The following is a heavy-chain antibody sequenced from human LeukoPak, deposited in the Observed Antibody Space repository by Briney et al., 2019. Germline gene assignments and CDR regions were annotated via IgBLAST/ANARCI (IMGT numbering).Heavy chain of an antibody. CDR3: ARHGAYSSALNY. D-gene: IGHD6-19*01. CDR2: IYYGGGT. J-gene: IGHJ4*02. CDR1: GGSIGSYF. Sequence: PSETLSLTCTVSGGSIGSYFWSWIRQPPGKGLGWIGYIYYGGGTNYNPSFESRITISVDTSKSQFSLKLSSVTAADTAVYYCARHGAYSSALNYWGQGTLVTVSS. V-gene: IGHV4-59*08.